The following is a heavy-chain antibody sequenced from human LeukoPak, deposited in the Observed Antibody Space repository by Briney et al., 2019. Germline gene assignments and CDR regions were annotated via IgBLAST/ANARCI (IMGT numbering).Heavy chain of an antibody. V-gene: IGHV4-34*01. J-gene: IGHJ4*02. CDR2: INHSGST. Sequence: PSETLSLTCAVYGASFSGYYWSWIRQPPGKGLEWVGEINHSGSTNCNPSLKSRVTISVDTSKNQFSLKLSCVTAADTAVYYCASSYGSGPLEYWGQGTLVTVSS. D-gene: IGHD3-10*01. CDR1: GASFSGYY. CDR3: ASSYGSGPLEY.